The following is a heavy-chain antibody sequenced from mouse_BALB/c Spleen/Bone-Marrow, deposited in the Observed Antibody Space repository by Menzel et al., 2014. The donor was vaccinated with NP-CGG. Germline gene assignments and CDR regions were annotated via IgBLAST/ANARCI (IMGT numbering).Heavy chain of an antibody. CDR1: GYTFTSYY. CDR2: IYPGDFNT. CDR3: ARDDYAY. Sequence: QVQPQQSGPELVKPGASVMISCKASGYTFTSYYIHWVKQRPGQGLEWIGWIYPGDFNTKYNEKFKGKATLTADKSSSTAYMQLSSLTSEDSAVYFCARDDYAYWGQGTLVTVSA. J-gene: IGHJ3*01. D-gene: IGHD2-4*01. V-gene: IGHV1S56*01.